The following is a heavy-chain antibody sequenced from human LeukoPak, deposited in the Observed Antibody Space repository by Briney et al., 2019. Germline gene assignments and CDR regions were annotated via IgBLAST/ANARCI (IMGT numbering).Heavy chain of an antibody. CDR1: GLTFSSYG. CDR2: IRYDGSNK. Sequence: GGSLRLSCAAYGLTFSSYGMHWVRQAQGKGLEWVAFIRYDGSNKYYADSVKGRFTISRDNSKNTLYLQMNSLRAEDTAVYYCAKDRAYYYDSSGYSSPDYWGQGTLVTVSS. CDR3: AKDRAYYYDSSGYSSPDY. D-gene: IGHD3-22*01. V-gene: IGHV3-30*02. J-gene: IGHJ4*02.